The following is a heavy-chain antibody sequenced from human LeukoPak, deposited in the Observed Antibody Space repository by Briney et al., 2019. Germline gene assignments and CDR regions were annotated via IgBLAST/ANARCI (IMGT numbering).Heavy chain of an antibody. CDR1: GFTFSSYA. V-gene: IGHV3-23*01. J-gene: IGHJ5*02. CDR2: ISGSGGGT. CDR3: AKGDWFDP. Sequence: GGSLRRSCAASGFTFSSYAMSWVRKAPGKGLEWVSAISGSGGGTYYADSVKGRFTISRDNSKSTLHLQMNSLRAEDTAVYFCAKGDWFDPWGQETLVTVSS.